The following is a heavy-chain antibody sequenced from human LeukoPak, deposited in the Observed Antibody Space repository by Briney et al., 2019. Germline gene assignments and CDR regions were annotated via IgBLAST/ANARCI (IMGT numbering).Heavy chain of an antibody. D-gene: IGHD3-22*01. CDR3: ARQYYYDSSGYYYPDY. Sequence: ASVKVSCKASGYTFTSYAMNWVRQAPGQGLEWMGWMNPNSGNTGYAQKFQGRATMTRNTSISTAYMELSSLRSEDTAVYYCARQYYYDSSGYYYPDYWGQGTLVTVSS. CDR2: MNPNSGNT. J-gene: IGHJ4*02. V-gene: IGHV1-8*02. CDR1: GYTFTSYA.